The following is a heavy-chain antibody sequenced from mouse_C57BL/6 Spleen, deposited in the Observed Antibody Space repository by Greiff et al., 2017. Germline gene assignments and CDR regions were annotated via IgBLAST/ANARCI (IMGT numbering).Heavy chain of an antibody. CDR1: GYTFTSYW. CDR2: IHPNSGST. D-gene: IGHD1-1*01. CDR3: ARDYGSSYGFAY. Sequence: QVQLQQPGAELVKPGASVKLSCKASGYTFTSYWMHWVKQRPGQGLEWIGMIHPNSGSTNYNEKFKSKVTLTVDKSSSTAYMQLSSLTSEDSAVYYCARDYGSSYGFAYWGQGTLVTVSA. J-gene: IGHJ3*01. V-gene: IGHV1-64*01.